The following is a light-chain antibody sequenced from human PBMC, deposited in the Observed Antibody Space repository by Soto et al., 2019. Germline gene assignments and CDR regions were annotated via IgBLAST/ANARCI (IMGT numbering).Light chain of an antibody. Sequence: EIVLTQSPGTLSLSPGEGATLSCRASQSVTANLAWYQHKPGQAPRLLVSGASTRATGMPARFSGSGSGTDFTFTISRLEPGDFAVYYCQQYGSSPWTFGQGTKVDI. CDR1: QSVTAN. CDR2: GAS. V-gene: IGKV3-20*01. CDR3: QQYGSSPWT. J-gene: IGKJ1*01.